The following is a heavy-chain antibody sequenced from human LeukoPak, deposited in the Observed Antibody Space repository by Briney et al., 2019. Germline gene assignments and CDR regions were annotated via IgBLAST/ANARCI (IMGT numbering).Heavy chain of an antibody. Sequence: GGSLRLSCAVSGFTFTDYWMNWVRQAPGKGLEWVACIRQDGGEKSYVDSVKGRSTISRDNTKSSLYLQINSLRAEDTTVYYCARDGTAAGLYFDLWGQGTLVTVSS. CDR1: GFTFTDYW. CDR2: IRQDGGEK. J-gene: IGHJ4*01. V-gene: IGHV3-7*01. D-gene: IGHD6-13*01. CDR3: ARDGTAAGLYFDL.